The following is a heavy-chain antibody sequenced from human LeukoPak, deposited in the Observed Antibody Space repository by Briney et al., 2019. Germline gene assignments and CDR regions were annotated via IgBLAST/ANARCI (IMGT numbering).Heavy chain of an antibody. J-gene: IGHJ4*02. CDR3: AREELRCCDWHLDY. V-gene: IGHV1-2*02. CDR2: INPNSSGT. Sequence: ASVKVSCKASGYTFTGYYMHWVRQAPGQGLEWMGWINPNSSGTNYAQKFQGRVTMTRDTSISTAYMELSRLRSDDTAVYYCAREELRCCDWHLDYWGQGTLVTVS. D-gene: IGHD3-9*01. CDR1: GYTFTGYY.